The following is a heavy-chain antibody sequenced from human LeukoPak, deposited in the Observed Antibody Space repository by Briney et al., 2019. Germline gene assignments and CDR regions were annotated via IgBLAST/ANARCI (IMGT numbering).Heavy chain of an antibody. V-gene: IGHV3-49*04. CDR1: GFTFSSYS. J-gene: IGHJ4*02. CDR2: IRSKVYGGTT. Sequence: GGSLRLSCAASGFTFSSYSMNWVRQAPGKGLEWVGFIRSKVYGGTTEYAASVKGGFTISRDDSKSIAYLQMNSLKTEDTAVYYCTRVWLQYFDYWGQGTLVAVSS. D-gene: IGHD5-24*01. CDR3: TRVWLQYFDY.